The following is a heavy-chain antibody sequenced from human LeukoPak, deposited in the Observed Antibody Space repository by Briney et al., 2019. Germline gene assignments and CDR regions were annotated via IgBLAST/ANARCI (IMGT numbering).Heavy chain of an antibody. V-gene: IGHV3-43*02. CDR3: AKDRGAYYDSSGFYSGDFDY. CDR1: GFTFDDYA. D-gene: IGHD3-22*01. J-gene: IGHJ4*02. CDR2: ISGDGGST. Sequence: PGGSLRLSCAASGFTFDDYAMHWVRQAPGKGLEWVSLISGDGGSTYYADSVKGRFTISRDNSKNSLYLQMNSLRTEDTALYYCAKDRGAYYDSSGFYSGDFDYWGQGTLVTVSS.